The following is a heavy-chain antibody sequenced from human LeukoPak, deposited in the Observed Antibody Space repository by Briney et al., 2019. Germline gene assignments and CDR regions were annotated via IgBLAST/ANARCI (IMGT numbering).Heavy chain of an antibody. Sequence: SETLSLTCAVYGGSFSGYYWSWIRQPPGKGLEWIGEINHSGSTNYNPSLKSRVTISVDTSKNQFSLRLSSVTAADTAVYYCARDSSIAAAGIFYYYGMDVWGQGTTVTVSS. V-gene: IGHV4-34*01. CDR3: ARDSSIAAAGIFYYYGMDV. D-gene: IGHD6-13*01. J-gene: IGHJ6*02. CDR2: INHSGST. CDR1: GGSFSGYY.